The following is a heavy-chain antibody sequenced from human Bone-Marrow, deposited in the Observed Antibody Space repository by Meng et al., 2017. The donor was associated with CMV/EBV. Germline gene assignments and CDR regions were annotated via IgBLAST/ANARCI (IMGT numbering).Heavy chain of an antibody. CDR1: GGTFINYT. J-gene: IGHJ6*02. V-gene: IGHV1-69*02. CDR3: ARGQSGSPPFYYYYYHGMDV. Sequence: SVKVSCKASGGTFINYTISWVRQAPGQGREWMGRIIPILGIANYEQKFQGRVTITAEKSTSTAYMELSSLRSEDTAVYYCARGQSGSPPFYYYYYHGMDVWGQGTTVTVSS. D-gene: IGHD2-15*01. CDR2: IIPILGIA.